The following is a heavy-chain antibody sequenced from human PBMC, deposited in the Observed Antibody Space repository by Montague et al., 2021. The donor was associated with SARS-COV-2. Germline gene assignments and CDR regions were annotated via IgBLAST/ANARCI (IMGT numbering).Heavy chain of an antibody. Sequence: SETLSLTCTVSGGSVSSGGYYWSWIRQPPGKGLEWIGYIYYSGSTNYXXXLKRRVTISLDTSKNQFSLKLTSVTAADTAVYYCARVSLAAAATRNDYWGQGTLVTVSS. V-gene: IGHV4-61*08. CDR3: ARVSLAAAATRNDY. D-gene: IGHD6-13*01. J-gene: IGHJ4*02. CDR2: IYYSGST. CDR1: GGSVSSGGYY.